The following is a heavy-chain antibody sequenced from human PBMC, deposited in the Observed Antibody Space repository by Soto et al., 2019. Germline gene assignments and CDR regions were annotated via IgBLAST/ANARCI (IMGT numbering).Heavy chain of an antibody. V-gene: IGHV4-39*01. Sequence: SETLSLTCTVSGDSISSSIYYWGWIRQPPGKGLEWIGSIYYSGSTYYNPSLKSRVTISVDTSKNQFSLKLSSVTAADTAVYYCARHRSGYDLSDFDYWGQGTLVTVSS. D-gene: IGHD5-12*01. CDR2: IYYSGST. CDR1: GDSISSSIYY. CDR3: ARHRSGYDLSDFDY. J-gene: IGHJ4*02.